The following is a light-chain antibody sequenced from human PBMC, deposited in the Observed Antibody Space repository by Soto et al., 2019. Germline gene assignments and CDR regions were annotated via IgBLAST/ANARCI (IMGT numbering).Light chain of an antibody. J-gene: IGLJ1*01. Sequence: QSVLTQPASVSGSPGQSITISCTGTSSDVGGYKYVSWYQQHPGKAPKFMIYDVSNRPSGVSNRFSGSKSGNTASLTISGLQAEDEADYYCSSYTTSNTRQIVFGTGTKVTVL. CDR1: SSDVGGYKY. CDR2: DVS. CDR3: SSYTTSNTRQIV. V-gene: IGLV2-14*03.